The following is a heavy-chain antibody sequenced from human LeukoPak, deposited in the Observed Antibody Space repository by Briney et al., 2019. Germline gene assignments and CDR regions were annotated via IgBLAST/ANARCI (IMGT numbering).Heavy chain of an antibody. CDR3: ARGRGSGSLDC. V-gene: IGHV1-3*02. CDR2: SNAGNDNT. J-gene: IGHJ4*02. CDR1: GYTFINYA. Sequence: ASVKVSCKASGYTFINYALHWVRQAPGQRLEWMGWSNAGNDNTKYSEDFQGRVTITRDTSASTAYMELSSLRSEDTAVYYCARGRGSGSLDCWGQGTLVTVSS. D-gene: IGHD3-10*01.